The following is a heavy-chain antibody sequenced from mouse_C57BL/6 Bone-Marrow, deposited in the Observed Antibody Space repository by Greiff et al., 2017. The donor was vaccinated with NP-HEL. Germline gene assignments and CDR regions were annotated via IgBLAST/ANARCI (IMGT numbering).Heavy chain of an antibody. Sequence: LVESGAELARPGASVKLSCKASGYTFTSYGISWVKQRPGQGLEWIGEIYPRSGNTYYNEKFKGKATLTADKSSSTAYMELRSLTSEDSAVYFYAPIYFSSYYFDYWGQGTTLTVSS. J-gene: IGHJ2*01. CDR1: GYTFTSYG. CDR2: IYPRSGNT. D-gene: IGHD1-1*01. CDR3: APIYFSSYYFDY. V-gene: IGHV1-81*01.